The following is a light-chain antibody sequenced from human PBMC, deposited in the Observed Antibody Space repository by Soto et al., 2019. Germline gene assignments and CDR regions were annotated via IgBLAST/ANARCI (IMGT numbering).Light chain of an antibody. V-gene: IGLV2-8*01. Sequence: QSALTQPPSASGSPGQSVTISCTGTSSDVGGYNYVSWYQQHPGKAPKLIIYDVSERPSGVPDRFSGSKSGNTASLTVSGLQAEDEADYYCSSYASGNSFVFGTGTKLTVL. J-gene: IGLJ1*01. CDR2: DVS. CDR1: SSDVGGYNY. CDR3: SSYASGNSFV.